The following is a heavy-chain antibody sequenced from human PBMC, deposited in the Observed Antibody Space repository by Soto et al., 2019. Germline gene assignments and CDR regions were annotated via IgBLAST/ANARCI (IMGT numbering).Heavy chain of an antibody. CDR1: GLTFSSYA. CDR2: IRGSGGST. Sequence: EVQLLESGGGLVQPGGSLRLSCAASGLTFSSYAMIWGRQAPGKGLEWVSAIRGSGGSTYYADSVKGRFTISRDNSKNTLYLQMNSLRAEDTAVDYCAKDDLRSNNWNYDNPPRDWFDPWGQGTLVTVSS. D-gene: IGHD1-7*01. J-gene: IGHJ5*02. V-gene: IGHV3-23*01. CDR3: AKDDLRSNNWNYDNPPRDWFDP.